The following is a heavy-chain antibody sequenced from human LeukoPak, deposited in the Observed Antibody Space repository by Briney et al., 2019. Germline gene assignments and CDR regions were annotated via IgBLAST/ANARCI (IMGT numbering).Heavy chain of an antibody. Sequence: VGSLRLSCAASGFTFSSYSMNWVRQAPGKGLEWVSSISSSSSYIYYADSVKGRFTISRDNAKNSLYLQMNSLRAEDTAVYYCARSWDTAMPDDYWGQGTLVTVSS. CDR3: ARSWDTAMPDDY. D-gene: IGHD5-18*01. J-gene: IGHJ4*02. V-gene: IGHV3-21*01. CDR1: GFTFSSYS. CDR2: ISSSSSYI.